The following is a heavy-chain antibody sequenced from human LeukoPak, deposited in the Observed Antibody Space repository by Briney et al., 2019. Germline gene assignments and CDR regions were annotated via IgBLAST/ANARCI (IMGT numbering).Heavy chain of an antibody. CDR3: AKDGSMIVVVTLYYFDY. CDR2: ISSGSSHI. V-gene: IGHV3-21*01. D-gene: IGHD3-22*01. CDR1: GFTFSSYS. Sequence: GGSLRLSCAASGFTFSSYSMNWVRQAPGKGLEWVSSISSGSSHIHYADSVKGRFTISRDNAKNSLYLQMNSLRAEDTAVYYCAKDGSMIVVVTLYYFDYWGQGTLVTVSS. J-gene: IGHJ4*02.